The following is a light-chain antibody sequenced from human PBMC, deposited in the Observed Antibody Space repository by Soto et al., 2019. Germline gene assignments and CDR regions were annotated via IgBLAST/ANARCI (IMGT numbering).Light chain of an antibody. V-gene: IGKV3-20*01. J-gene: IGKJ1*01. CDR2: GAY. Sequence: EIVLNQSPGTLSLSPGARATLSCSASQTVSATYLAWFQQKPRQAPRLLIYGAYTRAAGVPDRFSASGPGTAVSHPINRLEPEDSAVYYCHHYGPAPWTVGQGTNVEI. CDR1: QTVSATY. CDR3: HHYGPAPWT.